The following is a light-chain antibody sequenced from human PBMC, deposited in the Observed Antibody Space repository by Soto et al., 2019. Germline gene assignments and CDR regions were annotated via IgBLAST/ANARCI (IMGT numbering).Light chain of an antibody. CDR2: GVS. CDR3: GSYTTSNTLV. Sequence: QSALTQPASVSGSPGQSITISCTGTSSDVGGYNYVSWYQQHPDKARKLMIYGVSDRPSGVSNRFSGSKSANTASLTISGLQAEDEADYYCGSYTTSNTLVFGGGTKLTVL. V-gene: IGLV2-14*01. CDR1: SSDVGGYNY. J-gene: IGLJ2*01.